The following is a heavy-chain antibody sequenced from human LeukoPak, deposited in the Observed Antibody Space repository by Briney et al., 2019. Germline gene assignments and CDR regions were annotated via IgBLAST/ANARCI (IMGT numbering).Heavy chain of an antibody. CDR1: GFTFTSSA. CDR2: IVVGSGNT. J-gene: IGHJ4*02. D-gene: IGHD3-9*01. V-gene: IGHV1-58*01. Sequence: GASVKVSCKASGFTFTSSAVQWVRQARGQRLEWIGWIVVGSGNTNYAQKFQERVTITRDMSTSTAYMELSSLRSEDTAVYYCATYDWLLYYFDYWGQGTLVTVSS. CDR3: ATYDWLLYYFDY.